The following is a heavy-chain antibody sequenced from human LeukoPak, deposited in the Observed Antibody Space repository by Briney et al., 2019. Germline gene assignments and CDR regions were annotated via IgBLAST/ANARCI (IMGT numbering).Heavy chain of an antibody. J-gene: IGHJ6*03. Sequence: GGSLRLSCAASGFTFSGSAMHWVRQASGKGLEWVGRIRSKANSYATAYAASVKGRFTISRDDSKNTAYLQMNSLKTEDTAVYYCTRNSRLAYYYYYMDVWGKGTTVTVSS. CDR2: IRSKANSYAT. CDR1: GFTFSGSA. V-gene: IGHV3-73*01. CDR3: TRNSRLAYYYYYMDV. D-gene: IGHD6-19*01.